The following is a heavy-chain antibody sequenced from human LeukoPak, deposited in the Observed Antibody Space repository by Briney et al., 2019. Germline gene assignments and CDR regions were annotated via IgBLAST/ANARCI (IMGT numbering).Heavy chain of an antibody. CDR1: GGSISSGGYY. CDR3: ARGKRGASYYDYVWGSYPFDY. V-gene: IGHV4-61*08. J-gene: IGHJ4*02. CDR2: IYYSGST. D-gene: IGHD3-16*02. Sequence: KSSETLSLTCTVSGGSISSGGYYWSWIRQHPGKGLEWIGYIYYSGSTYYNPSLKSRVTISVDTSKNQFSLKLSSVTAADTAVYYCARGKRGASYYDYVWGSYPFDYWGQGTLVTVSS.